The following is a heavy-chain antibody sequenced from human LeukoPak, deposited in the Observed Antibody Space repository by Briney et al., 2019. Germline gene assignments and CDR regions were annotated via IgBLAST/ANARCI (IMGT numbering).Heavy chain of an antibody. D-gene: IGHD2-15*01. CDR2: MDPVSGGT. Sequence: ASVKVSCKASGYTFTAYYIHWVRQAPGQGLEWMGWMDPVSGGTNYAQRFQGRVTMTRDLSISTAYIQLSSLRSDDTADTAVYYCARGVGSSWFDPWGQGTLVIVSS. CDR1: GYTFTAYY. J-gene: IGHJ5*02. V-gene: IGHV1-2*02. CDR3: ARGVGSSWFDP.